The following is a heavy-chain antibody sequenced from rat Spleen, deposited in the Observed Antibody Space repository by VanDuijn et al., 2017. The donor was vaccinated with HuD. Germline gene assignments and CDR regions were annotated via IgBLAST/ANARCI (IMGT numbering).Heavy chain of an antibody. Sequence: EVQLVESGGGLVQPGRSLKLSCAASGFTFSNYDMAWVRQAPTKGLEWVASISTSGGSTYYRDSVKGRFTVSRDNAKSTLYLQMNSLRSEDTATYYWAVSGYGYWGQGVMVTVSS. CDR2: ISTSGGST. CDR3: AVSGYGY. D-gene: IGHD4-3*01. J-gene: IGHJ2*01. V-gene: IGHV5-25*01. CDR1: GFTFSNYD.